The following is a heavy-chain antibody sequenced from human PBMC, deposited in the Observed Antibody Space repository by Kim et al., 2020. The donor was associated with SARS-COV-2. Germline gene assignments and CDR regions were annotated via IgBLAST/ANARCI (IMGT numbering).Heavy chain of an antibody. CDR1: GNSFTNYW. Sequence: GESLKISCEVSGNSFTNYWIAWVRQMAGKGLEWMGIIYPGDSDTRYSPSFQGQVTISVDKSISTAYLQWGSLKASDTAMYYCARQRNPEYCSSARCRSRTNWFDPWGQGTLVTVSS. J-gene: IGHJ5*02. V-gene: IGHV5-51*01. D-gene: IGHD2-2*01. CDR2: IYPGDSDT. CDR3: ARQRNPEYCSSARCRSRTNWFDP.